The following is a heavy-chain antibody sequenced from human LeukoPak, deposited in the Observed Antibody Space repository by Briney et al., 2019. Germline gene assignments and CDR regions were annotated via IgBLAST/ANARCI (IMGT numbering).Heavy chain of an antibody. Sequence: PGGSLRLSCAASGFTFSSYAMSWVRQAPRKGLEWVSAISGSGGSTYYADSVKGRFTISRDNSKNTLYLQMNSLRAEDTAVYYCAKSLPWGGGDYVPFDYWGQGTLVTVSS. CDR2: ISGSGGST. CDR1: GFTFSSYA. CDR3: AKSLPWGGGDYVPFDY. D-gene: IGHD4-17*01. J-gene: IGHJ4*02. V-gene: IGHV3-23*01.